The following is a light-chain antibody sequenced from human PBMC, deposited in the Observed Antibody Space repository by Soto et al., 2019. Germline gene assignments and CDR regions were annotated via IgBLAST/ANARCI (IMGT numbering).Light chain of an antibody. CDR1: SSNIGAGYD. V-gene: IGLV1-40*01. J-gene: IGLJ2*01. CDR3: QSYDSSLSGSVV. Sequence: QSVLTQPPSVSWAPGQRVTIACTGSSSNIGAGYDVHWYQQLPGTAPKFLIYGNSNRPSGVPDRFSGSKSGTSAALAITGLQAEDEADYYCQSYDSSLSGSVVFGGGTKLTVL. CDR2: GNS.